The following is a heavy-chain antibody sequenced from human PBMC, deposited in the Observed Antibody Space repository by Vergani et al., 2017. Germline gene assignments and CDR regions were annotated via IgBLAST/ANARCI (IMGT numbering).Heavy chain of an antibody. J-gene: IGHJ4*02. Sequence: QVQLVESGGGVVQPGRSLRLSCAASGFTFSSYGMHWVRQAPGKGLEWVAVISYDGSNKYYADSVKGRFTISRDNSKNTLYLQMNSLRAEDTAVYYCARGGYYDFWSGYYEEAPDWGQGTLVTVSS. V-gene: IGHV3-30*03. CDR2: ISYDGSNK. CDR1: GFTFSSYG. CDR3: ARGGYYDFWSGYYEEAPD. D-gene: IGHD3-3*01.